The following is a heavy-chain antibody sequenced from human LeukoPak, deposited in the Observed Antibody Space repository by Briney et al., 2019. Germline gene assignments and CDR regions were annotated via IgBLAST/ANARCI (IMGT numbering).Heavy chain of an antibody. V-gene: IGHV4-59*01. CDR2: IYYSGST. J-gene: IGHJ4*02. D-gene: IGHD5-24*01. CDR3: AREGIDGYNFLY. CDR1: GGSLTNYY. Sequence: SETLSLTCTVSGGSLTNYYWSWIRQPPGKGLDWIGHIYYSGSTNYNPSLKSRVTISLDTSKNQFSLKVISVTTADTAVYYCAREGIDGYNFLYWGQGTLVTVSS.